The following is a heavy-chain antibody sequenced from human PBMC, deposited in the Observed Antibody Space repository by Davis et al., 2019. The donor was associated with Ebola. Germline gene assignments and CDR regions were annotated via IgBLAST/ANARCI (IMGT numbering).Heavy chain of an antibody. D-gene: IGHD6-25*01. V-gene: IGHV4-59*01. CDR1: GGSISSYY. CDR3: ARAAAFAY. J-gene: IGHJ4*02. Sequence: SETLSLTCTVSGGSISSYYWSWIRQPPGKGLEWIGYIYYSGSTNYNPSLKSRVTISVDTSKNQFSLKLSSVTAADTAVYYCARAAAFAYWGQGTLVTVSS. CDR2: IYYSGST.